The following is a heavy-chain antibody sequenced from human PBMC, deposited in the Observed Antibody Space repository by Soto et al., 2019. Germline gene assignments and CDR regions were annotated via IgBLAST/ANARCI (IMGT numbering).Heavy chain of an antibody. V-gene: IGHV4-30-2*01. D-gene: IGHD2-15*01. CDR3: ARGEVVALGY. CDR2: IYHSGST. J-gene: IGHJ4*02. Sequence: SETLSLTCAVSGGSISSGGYSWSWIRQPPGKGLEWIGYIYHSGSTYYNPSLKNRVTILVDRSKNQFSLKLSSVTAADTAVYYCARGEVVALGYWGQGTLVTVSS. CDR1: GGSISSGGYS.